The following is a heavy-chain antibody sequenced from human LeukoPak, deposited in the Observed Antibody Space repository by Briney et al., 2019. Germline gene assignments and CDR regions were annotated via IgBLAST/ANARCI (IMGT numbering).Heavy chain of an antibody. D-gene: IGHD5-12*01. V-gene: IGHV4-59*02. CDR2: IYYSGNT. J-gene: IGHJ6*02. CDR3: ARILASIDLAHYYGMDV. CDR1: DGSVSGYY. Sequence: SETLSLTCTVSDGSVSGYYWTWIRQPAGRGLEWIGDIYYSGNTNYNPSLKSRLTMSVDTSKKQFSLKLSSVTAADTAVYYCARILASIDLAHYYGMDVWGQGTTVTVSS.